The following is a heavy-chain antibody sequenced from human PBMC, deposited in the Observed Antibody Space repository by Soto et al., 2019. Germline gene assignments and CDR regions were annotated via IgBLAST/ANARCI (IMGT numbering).Heavy chain of an antibody. D-gene: IGHD3-10*01. CDR2: INSDGSSA. CDR3: VRDNYGVDY. J-gene: IGHJ4*02. Sequence: GGSLRLSCAASGFIFNKYWMQWVRQVPGKGLVWVSHINSDGSSATYADSVKGRFTISRDNAKNTLFLQMNSLRAEDTAVYYCVRDNYGVDYWGQGTLVTVSS. V-gene: IGHV3-74*01. CDR1: GFIFNKYW.